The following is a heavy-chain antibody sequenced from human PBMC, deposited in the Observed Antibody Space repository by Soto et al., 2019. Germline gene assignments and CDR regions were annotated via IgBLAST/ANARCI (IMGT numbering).Heavy chain of an antibody. V-gene: IGHV3-23*01. Sequence: PGGSLRLSCAASGFTFSSYAMSWVRQSPGKGLEWVSAISGSGGSTYYADSVKGRFTISRDNSKNTLYLQMNSLRAEDTAVYYCAKEYYDFWSGYYIPYYYYYYGMDVWGQGTTVTVSS. CDR3: AKEYYDFWSGYYIPYYYYYYGMDV. J-gene: IGHJ6*02. CDR1: GFTFSSYA. D-gene: IGHD3-3*01. CDR2: ISGSGGST.